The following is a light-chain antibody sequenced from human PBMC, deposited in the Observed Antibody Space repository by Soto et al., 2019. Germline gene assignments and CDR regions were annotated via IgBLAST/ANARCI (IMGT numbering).Light chain of an antibody. J-gene: IGLJ3*02. CDR1: TSNIGTGYD. CDR2: GNS. Sequence: QSVLTQPPSVSGAPGQRVTISCTGSTSNIGTGYDVHWYQQLPGTAPKLLIYGNSKRPSGVPDRISSSKSGSSASLAITGLQADDEADYYCQSYDMSLSGWVFGGGTKLTVL. CDR3: QSYDMSLSGWV. V-gene: IGLV1-40*01.